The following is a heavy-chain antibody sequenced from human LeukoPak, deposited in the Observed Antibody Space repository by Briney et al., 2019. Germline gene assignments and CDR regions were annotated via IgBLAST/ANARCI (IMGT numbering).Heavy chain of an antibody. V-gene: IGHV3-48*03. J-gene: IGHJ4*02. CDR3: ARGYTYFDY. CDR2: ISSSGSAI. D-gene: IGHD5-12*01. CDR1: GFTFSTYE. Sequence: GGSLRLSCAAFGFTFSTYEMSSVRQAPGKGLECVSFISSSGSAIYAADSVRCRFTISRDNAKNSLYLQMNSLIAEDAAVYYCARGYTYFDYWGPGTLVTVSS.